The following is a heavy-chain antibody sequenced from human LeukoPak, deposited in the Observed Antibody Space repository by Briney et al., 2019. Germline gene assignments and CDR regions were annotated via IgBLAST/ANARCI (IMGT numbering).Heavy chain of an antibody. CDR1: GFTFSSYG. CDR2: IWYDGSNK. CDR3: AREASSTSCYAGCYFDY. V-gene: IGHV3-33*01. Sequence: GGSLRLSCAASGFTFSSYGMHWVRQAPGKGLEWMAVIWYDGSNKYYADSVKGRFTISRDNSKNTLYLQMNSLRAEDTAVYYCAREASSTSCYAGCYFDYWGQGTLVTVSS. D-gene: IGHD2-2*01. J-gene: IGHJ4*02.